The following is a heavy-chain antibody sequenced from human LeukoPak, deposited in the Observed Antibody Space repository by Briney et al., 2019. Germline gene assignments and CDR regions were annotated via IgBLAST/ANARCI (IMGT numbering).Heavy chain of an antibody. Sequence: GGSLRLSCAASGFTFSSYAMSWVRQAPGKGLEGVSAISGSGGSTYYADSVKGRFTISRDNSKNTLYLQMNSLRAEDTAVYYCATDGIVVVPAAISDAFDIWGQGTMVTVSS. CDR3: ATDGIVVVPAAISDAFDI. CDR1: GFTFSSYA. CDR2: ISGSGGST. D-gene: IGHD2-2*02. J-gene: IGHJ3*02. V-gene: IGHV3-23*01.